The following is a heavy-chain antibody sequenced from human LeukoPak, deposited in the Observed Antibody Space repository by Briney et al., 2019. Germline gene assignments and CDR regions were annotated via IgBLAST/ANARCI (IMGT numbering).Heavy chain of an antibody. D-gene: IGHD2-21*01. Sequence: ASVKVSCKASGYAFTSYGISWVRQAPGQGLEWMGWIIAYNGNTNYAQKLQGRVTMTTDTSTSTAYMELRSLRSDDTAVYYCARDIPDRGFDPWGQGTLVTVSS. J-gene: IGHJ5*02. CDR1: GYAFTSYG. CDR3: ARDIPDRGFDP. CDR2: IIAYNGNT. V-gene: IGHV1-18*01.